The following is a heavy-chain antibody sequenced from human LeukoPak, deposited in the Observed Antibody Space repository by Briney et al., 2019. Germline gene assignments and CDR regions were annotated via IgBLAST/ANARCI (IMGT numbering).Heavy chain of an antibody. CDR3: ARFRALSYYDSSGDLYYFEY. D-gene: IGHD3-22*01. J-gene: IGHJ4*02. CDR2: IYYSGIT. Sequence: SETLSLTCTVSGGSISSYYWSWLRQPPGKGREWIGFIYYSGITDYNPSLKSRITISVDTSKNQFSLKLTSVTAADTAVYYCARFRALSYYDSSGDLYYFEYWGQGTLVTVSS. V-gene: IGHV4-59*01. CDR1: GGSISSYY.